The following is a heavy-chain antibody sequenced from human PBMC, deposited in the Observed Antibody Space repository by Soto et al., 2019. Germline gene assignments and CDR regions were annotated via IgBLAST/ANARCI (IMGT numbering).Heavy chain of an antibody. CDR2: IYYSGST. CDR3: ARRSTIFGEYYFDY. D-gene: IGHD3-3*01. Sequence: QVQLQESGPGLVKPSQTLSLTCTVSGDSITNTDYYWSWVRQHPEKGLEWIGYIYYSGSTYYDPSLQSRVSMSVDTSKNQFSLKLSSLTAADSAVYYCARRSTIFGEYYFDYWGQGTLVTVSS. J-gene: IGHJ4*02. V-gene: IGHV4-31*03. CDR1: GDSITNTDYY.